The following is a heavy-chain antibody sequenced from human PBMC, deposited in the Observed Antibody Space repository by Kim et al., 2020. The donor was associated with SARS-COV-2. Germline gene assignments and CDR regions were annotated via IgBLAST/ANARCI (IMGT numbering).Heavy chain of an antibody. J-gene: IGHJ4*02. Sequence: GYTYYADSVKGRFTISRDNSENTVYLQMTSLRGEDTAVYYCARGPLSDRGYWGQGTLVTVSS. CDR2: GYT. V-gene: IGHV3-53*01. CDR3: ARGPLSDRGY. D-gene: IGHD2-21*02.